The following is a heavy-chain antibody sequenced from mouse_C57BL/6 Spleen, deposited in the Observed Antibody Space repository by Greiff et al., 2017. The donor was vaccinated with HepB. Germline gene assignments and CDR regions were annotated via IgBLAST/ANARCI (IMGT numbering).Heavy chain of an antibody. Sequence: LQQSGAELVRPGASVKLSCTASGFNIKDDYMHWVKQRPEQGLEWIGWIDPENGDTEYASKFQGKATITADTSSNTAYLQLSSLTSEDTAVYYCTTSPDYYGSSPNVWGTGTTVTVSS. D-gene: IGHD1-1*01. CDR3: TTSPDYYGSSPNV. CDR1: GFNIKDDY. CDR2: IDPENGDT. J-gene: IGHJ1*03. V-gene: IGHV14-4*01.